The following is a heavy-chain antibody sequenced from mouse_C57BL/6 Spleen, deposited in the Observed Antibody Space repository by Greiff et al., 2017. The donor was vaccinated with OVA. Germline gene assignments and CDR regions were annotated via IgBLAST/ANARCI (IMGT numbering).Heavy chain of an antibody. J-gene: IGHJ3*01. CDR3: ARANYDWFAY. D-gene: IGHD2-4*01. V-gene: IGHV5-4*03. Sequence: EVKVVESGGGLVKPGGSLKLSCAASGFTFSSYAMSWVRQTPEKRLEWVANISAGGSYTYYPDNVKGRFTISRDNAKTNLYLQMSHLKSEDTAMYYCARANYDWFAYWGQGTLVTVSA. CDR2: ISAGGSYT. CDR1: GFTFSSYA.